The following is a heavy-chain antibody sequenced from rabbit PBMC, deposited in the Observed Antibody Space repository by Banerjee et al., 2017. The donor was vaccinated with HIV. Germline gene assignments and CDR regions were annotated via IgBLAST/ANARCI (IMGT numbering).Heavy chain of an antibody. J-gene: IGHJ4*01. D-gene: IGHD4-1*01. CDR3: ARDLAGVIGWNFNL. Sequence: QSLEESGGDLVKPGASLTLTCTASGFTFSSNTMCWFRQAPGKGLEWIACIYAGSSGGTYYASWAKGRFTISKASWTTVTLQMTSLTAADTASYFCARDLAGVIGWNFNLWGQGTLVTVS. CDR1: GFTFSSNT. V-gene: IGHV1S40*01. CDR2: IYAGSSGGT.